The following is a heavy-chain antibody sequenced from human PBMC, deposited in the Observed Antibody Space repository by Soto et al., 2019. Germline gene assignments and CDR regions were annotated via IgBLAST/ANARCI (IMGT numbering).Heavy chain of an antibody. V-gene: IGHV3-64*01. CDR1: GFTLSGYA. J-gene: IGHJ6*03. CDR2: ISSNGVGT. Sequence: EVQLAESGGGLAQPGGSLRLSCAASGFTLSGYAMDWVRQAPGKGLEYVSGISSNGVGTYYANSVQGRFTISRDNSKNTVYLQMGSLRPEDMAVYYCARRARPYFYYMDVWGKGTTVTVSS. D-gene: IGHD6-6*01. CDR3: ARRARPYFYYMDV.